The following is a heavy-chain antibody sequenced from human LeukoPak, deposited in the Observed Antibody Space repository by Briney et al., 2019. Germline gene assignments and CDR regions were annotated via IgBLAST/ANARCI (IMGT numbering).Heavy chain of an antibody. D-gene: IGHD3-9*01. CDR3: AKGADYDILTGSEIDY. CDR1: GFTFSSYA. CDR2: ISGSGGST. Sequence: GGSLRLSCAASGFTFSSYAMSWVRQAPGKGLEWVSAISGSGGSTYYADSVKGRFTISRDNSKNTLYLQMNSLRAEDTAVYYCAKGADYDILTGSEIDYWGQGTLVTVSS. J-gene: IGHJ4*02. V-gene: IGHV3-23*01.